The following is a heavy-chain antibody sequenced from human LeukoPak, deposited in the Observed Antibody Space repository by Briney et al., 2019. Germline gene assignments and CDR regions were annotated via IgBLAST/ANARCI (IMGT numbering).Heavy chain of an antibody. Sequence: GRSLRLSCRASGFSISEFVMSWVRQAPGKGLEWVGITRGKVHGETTEYAASVKGRFTISRHDSESIVYLRMNSLKSEDTAVYYCTRESWGAFDVWGQGTMVTVSS. CDR2: TRGKVHGETT. D-gene: IGHD3-16*01. V-gene: IGHV3-49*04. J-gene: IGHJ3*01. CDR3: TRESWGAFDV. CDR1: GFSISEFV.